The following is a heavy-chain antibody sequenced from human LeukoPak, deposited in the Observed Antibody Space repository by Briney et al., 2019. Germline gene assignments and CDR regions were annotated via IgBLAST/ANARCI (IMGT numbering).Heavy chain of an antibody. Sequence: SETLSLTCAVYGGSFSGYYWSWIRQPPGKGLEWIGEINHSGSTNYNPSLKSRVTISVDTSKDQFSLKLSSVTAADTAVYYCARVPRGYDILTGYFRRYYFDYWGQGTLVTVSS. CDR3: ARVPRGYDILTGYFRRYYFDY. CDR1: GGSFSGYY. V-gene: IGHV4-34*01. J-gene: IGHJ4*02. CDR2: INHSGST. D-gene: IGHD3-9*01.